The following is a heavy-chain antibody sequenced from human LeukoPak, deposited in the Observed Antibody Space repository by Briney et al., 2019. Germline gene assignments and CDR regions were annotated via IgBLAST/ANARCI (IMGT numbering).Heavy chain of an antibody. Sequence: GGSLRLSCAASGFTFSSYAMSWVRQAPGKGLEWVSGISGSGGSTYYADSVKGRFTISRDNSKNTLYLQMNSLRAEDTAVYYCAKDSRASMVRGVIKNGDAFDIWGQGTMVTVSS. D-gene: IGHD3-10*01. V-gene: IGHV3-23*01. J-gene: IGHJ3*02. CDR2: ISGSGGST. CDR1: GFTFSSYA. CDR3: AKDSRASMVRGVIKNGDAFDI.